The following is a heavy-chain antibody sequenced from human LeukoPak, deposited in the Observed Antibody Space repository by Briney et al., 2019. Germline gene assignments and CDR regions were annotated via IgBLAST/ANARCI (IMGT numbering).Heavy chain of an antibody. CDR1: GFTFDDYG. Sequence: GGSLRLSCAASGFTFDDYGMSWVRQAPGKGLEWVSGINWNGGSTGYADSVKGRFTISRDNSKNTLYLQINSLRAEDTAVYYCAKDHLPGIVVADRDYWGQGTLVTVSS. CDR2: INWNGGST. V-gene: IGHV3-20*04. J-gene: IGHJ4*02. D-gene: IGHD6-19*01. CDR3: AKDHLPGIVVADRDY.